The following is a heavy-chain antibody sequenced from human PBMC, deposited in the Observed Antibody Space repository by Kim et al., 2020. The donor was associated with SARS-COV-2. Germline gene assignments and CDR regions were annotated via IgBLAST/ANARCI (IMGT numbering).Heavy chain of an antibody. CDR3: ARLANPDPEREKYGMDV. Sequence: GESLKISCKGSGYSFTSYWIGWVRQMPGKGLEWMGIIYPGDSDTRYSPSFQGQVTISADKSISTAYLQWSSLKASDTAMYYCARLANPDPEREKYGMDVWDQGTTVTVSS. CDR2: IYPGDSDT. CDR1: GYSFTSYW. J-gene: IGHJ6*02. V-gene: IGHV5-51*01.